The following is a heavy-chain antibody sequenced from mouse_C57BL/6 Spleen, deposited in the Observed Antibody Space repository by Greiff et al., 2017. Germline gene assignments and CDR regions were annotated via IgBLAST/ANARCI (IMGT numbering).Heavy chain of an antibody. D-gene: IGHD2-12*01. CDR2: IDPSDSYT. V-gene: IGHV1-69*01. CDR1: GYTFTSYW. Sequence: QVQLQQPGAELVMPGASVKLSCKASGYTFTSYWMHWVKQRPGQGLEWIGEIDPSDSYTNYNQKFKGKSTLTVDKSSSTAYMQLSSLTSEDSAVYYCARLATTGYYAMDYWGQGTSVTVSS. J-gene: IGHJ4*01. CDR3: ARLATTGYYAMDY.